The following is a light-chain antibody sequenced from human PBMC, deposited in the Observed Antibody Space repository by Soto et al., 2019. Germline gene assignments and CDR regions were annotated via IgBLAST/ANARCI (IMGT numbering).Light chain of an antibody. J-gene: IGKJ2*01. Sequence: EIVMTHSPATLSVSPGERATLSCRASESVSSNLAWYQQKPGQPPRLLIYRVSTRATGVPGRFSGSGSETDFTLTISSLQSEDSAIYYCEEYRNWPPGTFGQGTKLEIK. CDR3: EEYRNWPPGT. V-gene: IGKV3-15*01. CDR1: ESVSSN. CDR2: RVS.